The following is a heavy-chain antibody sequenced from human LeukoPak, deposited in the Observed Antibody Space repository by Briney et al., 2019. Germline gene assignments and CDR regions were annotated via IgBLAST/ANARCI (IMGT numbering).Heavy chain of an antibody. V-gene: IGHV3-9*01. J-gene: IGHJ4*02. CDR3: AKDLYNSSGYYFDY. CDR2: ISWNSGSI. D-gene: IGHD3-22*01. Sequence: PGRSLRLSCAASGFTFDDYAMHWVRQAPGKGLEWVSGISWNSGSIGYADSVKGRFTISRDNAKNSLYLQMNSLRAEDTALYYCAKDLYNSSGYYFDYWGQGTLVTVSS. CDR1: GFTFDDYA.